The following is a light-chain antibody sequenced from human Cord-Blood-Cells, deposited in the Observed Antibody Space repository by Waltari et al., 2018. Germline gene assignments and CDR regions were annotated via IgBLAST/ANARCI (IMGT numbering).Light chain of an antibody. V-gene: IGKV1-5*01. Sequence: DIQMTQSPSTLSASVGDRVTITCRASQSISSWLAWYQQKPGTAPKLLIYDASRLESGVPSRFSGSGSGTEFTLTISSLQPDDFATYYCQQYNSYWGTFGQGTKVEIK. CDR3: QQYNSYWGT. CDR1: QSISSW. CDR2: DAS. J-gene: IGKJ1*01.